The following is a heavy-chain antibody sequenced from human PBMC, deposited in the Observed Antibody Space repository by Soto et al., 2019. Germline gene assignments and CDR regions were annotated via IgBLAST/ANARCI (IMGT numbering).Heavy chain of an antibody. V-gene: IGHV3-48*02. CDR3: ARDLSWGSKWYYYMDF. CDR1: GFTISGNA. Sequence: ESGGGLVQPGGSLRLSCAASGFTISGNAMNWVRQSPGRGLECVSYISSSSTNIHYADSVRGRFTISRDNAKNSMYLHMNSLRDEATAVYRCARDLSWGSKWYYYMDFWGKGTTVTVSS. J-gene: IGHJ6*03. CDR2: ISSSSTNI. D-gene: IGHD3-16*01.